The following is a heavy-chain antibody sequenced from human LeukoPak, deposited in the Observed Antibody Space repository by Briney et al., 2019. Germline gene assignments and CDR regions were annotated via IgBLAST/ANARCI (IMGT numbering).Heavy chain of an antibody. CDR3: ARESYYYGSGSHLESFDY. V-gene: IGHV4-39*07. CDR1: GGSISSSSYY. Sequence: PSETLSLTCTVSGGSISSSSYYWGWIRQPPGKGLEWIGSIYYSGSTYYNPSLKSRVTISVDTSKNQFSLKLSSVTAADTAVYYCARESYYYGSGSHLESFDYWGQGTLVTVSS. J-gene: IGHJ4*02. D-gene: IGHD3-10*01. CDR2: IYYSGST.